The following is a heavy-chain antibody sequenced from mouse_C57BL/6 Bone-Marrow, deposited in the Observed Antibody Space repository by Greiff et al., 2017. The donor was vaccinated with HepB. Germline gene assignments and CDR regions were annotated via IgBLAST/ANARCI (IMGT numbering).Heavy chain of an antibody. V-gene: IGHV1-42*01. Sequence: DVKLQESGPELVKPGASVKISCKASGYSFTGYYMNWVKQSPEKSLEWIGEINPSTGGTTYNQKFKAKATLTVDKSSSTAYMQLKSLTSEDSAVYYCAITTVVDIWAMDYWGQGTSVTVSS. D-gene: IGHD1-1*01. CDR3: AITTVVDIWAMDY. J-gene: IGHJ4*01. CDR1: GYSFTGYY. CDR2: INPSTGGT.